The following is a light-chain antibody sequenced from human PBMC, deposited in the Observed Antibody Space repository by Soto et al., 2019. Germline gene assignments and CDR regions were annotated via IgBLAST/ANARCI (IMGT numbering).Light chain of an antibody. CDR1: QSVDSW. CDR3: QHYNDYSRM. V-gene: IGKV1-5*03. Sequence: DIQMTQSPSTLSASIGDRVTITCRTSQSVDSWLAWYQQKPGKAPKLLIYKASSLQTGVPSRFSGSGSGTEFTLTISSLQSDDFATYYCQHYNDYSRMFGQGTKVEIK. J-gene: IGKJ1*01. CDR2: KAS.